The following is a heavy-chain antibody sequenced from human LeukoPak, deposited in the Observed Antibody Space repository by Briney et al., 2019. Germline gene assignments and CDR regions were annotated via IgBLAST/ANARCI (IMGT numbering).Heavy chain of an antibody. CDR2: IKQDGSEK. Sequence: GGSLRLSCAASGFTLSSYWMSWVRQAPGKGLEWVANIKQDGSEKYYVDSVKGRFTISRDNAKNSLYLQMNSLRAEDTAVYYCATMIPYYWGQGTLVTVSS. V-gene: IGHV3-7*01. CDR3: ATMIPYY. CDR1: GFTLSSYW. D-gene: IGHD3-16*01. J-gene: IGHJ4*02.